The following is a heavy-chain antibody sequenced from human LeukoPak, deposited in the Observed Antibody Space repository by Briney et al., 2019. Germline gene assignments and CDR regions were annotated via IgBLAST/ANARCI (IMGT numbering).Heavy chain of an antibody. CDR2: ISTGSNHI. V-gene: IGHV3-21*06. Sequence: GGSLRLSCAASGFIFSTYNMNWVRQAPGKGLEWVSSISTGSNHIFYADSVKGRFTISRENAKNSLYLQMNSLRAEDTAVYYCARRDSGGYCLDYWGQGTLVTVSS. J-gene: IGHJ4*02. CDR1: GFIFSTYN. CDR3: ARRDSGGYCLDY. D-gene: IGHD3-22*01.